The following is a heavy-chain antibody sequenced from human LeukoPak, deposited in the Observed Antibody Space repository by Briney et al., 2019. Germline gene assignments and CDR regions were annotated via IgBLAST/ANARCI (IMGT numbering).Heavy chain of an antibody. CDR1: GFTFSSYA. D-gene: IGHD3-9*01. V-gene: IGHV3-23*01. Sequence: PGGSLRLSCAASGFTFSSYAMSWVRQAPGKGLEWVSAISGSGGSAYYADSVKGRFTIPRDNSKNTLYLQMNSLRAEDTAVYYCAKDYRSFGIFSNWGQGTLVTVSS. J-gene: IGHJ4*02. CDR2: ISGSGGSA. CDR3: AKDYRSFGIFSN.